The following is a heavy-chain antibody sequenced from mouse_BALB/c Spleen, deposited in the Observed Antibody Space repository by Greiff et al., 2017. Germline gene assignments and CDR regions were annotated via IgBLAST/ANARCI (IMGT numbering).Heavy chain of an antibody. CDR2: IDPSDSET. CDR3: ARGNYDY. Sequence: VKLVESGPQLVRPGASVKISCKASGYSFTSYWMHWVKQRPGQGLEWIGMIDPSDSETRLNQKFKDKATLTVDKSSSTAYMQLSSPTSEDSAVYYCARGNYDYWGQGTTLTVSS. J-gene: IGHJ2*01. V-gene: IGHV1S126*01. CDR1: GYSFTSYW. D-gene: IGHD2-1*01.